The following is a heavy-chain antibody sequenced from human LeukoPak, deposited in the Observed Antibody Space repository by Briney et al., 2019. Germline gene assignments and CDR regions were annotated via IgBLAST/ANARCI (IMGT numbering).Heavy chain of an antibody. J-gene: IGHJ4*02. Sequence: GGSLRLSCAASGFTFSSYAMHWVRQAPGKGLEWVAVISYDGSNKYYADSVKGRFTISRDNSKNTLYLQMNSLRAEDTAVYYCARVDGASLFDYWGQGTLVTVSS. D-gene: IGHD4/OR15-4a*01. CDR3: ARVDGASLFDY. CDR1: GFTFSSYA. CDR2: ISYDGSNK. V-gene: IGHV3-30*04.